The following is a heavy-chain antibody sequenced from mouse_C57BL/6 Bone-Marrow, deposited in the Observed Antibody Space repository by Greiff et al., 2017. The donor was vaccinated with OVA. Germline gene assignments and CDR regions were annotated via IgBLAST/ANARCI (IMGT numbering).Heavy chain of an antibody. J-gene: IGHJ1*03. D-gene: IGHD2-5*01. CDR1: GYTFTTYP. CDR2: FHPYNDDT. V-gene: IGHV1-47*01. Sequence: QVQLKESGAELVKPGASVKMSCKASGYTFTTYPIEWMKQNHGKSLEWIGNFHPYNDDTKYNEKFKGKATLTVEKSSSTVYLELSRLTSDDSAVYYCARGDSNFWYFDVWGTGTTVTVSS. CDR3: ARGDSNFWYFDV.